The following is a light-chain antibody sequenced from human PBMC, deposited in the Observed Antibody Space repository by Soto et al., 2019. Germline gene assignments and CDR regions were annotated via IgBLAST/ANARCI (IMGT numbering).Light chain of an antibody. CDR3: QQYFIAPIT. CDR2: EAS. Sequence: EIVLTQSPGTLSLSPGEGATLSCRASQSVGNNYVAWFQQKPGQAPRVLIYEASKRASGIPDRFSGSGSGTDFTLTISRLEPGDYAVFYCQQYFIAPITFGQGTRL. V-gene: IGKV3-20*01. J-gene: IGKJ5*01. CDR1: QSVGNNY.